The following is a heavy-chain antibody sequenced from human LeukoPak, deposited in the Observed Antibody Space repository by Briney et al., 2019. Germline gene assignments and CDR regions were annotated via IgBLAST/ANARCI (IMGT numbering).Heavy chain of an antibody. CDR3: ARDYGGNSGWFDP. CDR1: GYTFTSYG. J-gene: IGHJ5*02. CDR2: MKPKSGET. Sequence: ASVTVSCKASGYTFTSYGITWVRQATGQGLEWMGWMKPKSGETGYAQKFQGRAIMTRDTSTNTAYMELRSLTSEDTAVYYCARDYGGNSGWFDPWGQGTVVTVSS. D-gene: IGHD4-23*01. V-gene: IGHV1-8*02.